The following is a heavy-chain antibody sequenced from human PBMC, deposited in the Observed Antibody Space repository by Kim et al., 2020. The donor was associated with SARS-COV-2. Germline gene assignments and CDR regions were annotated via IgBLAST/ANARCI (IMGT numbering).Heavy chain of an antibody. Sequence: GGSLRLSCAASGFTFSDYYMSWIRQAPGKGLEWVSYISSSGSTIYYAASVKGRFTISRDTAKNTLCLQMNSLRAEDTAVYYCARENSHITIFGVVTRIGMDVWGQGTTVTVSS. CDR3: ARENSHITIFGVVTRIGMDV. CDR1: GFTFSDYY. V-gene: IGHV3-11*01. CDR2: ISSSGSTI. J-gene: IGHJ6*02. D-gene: IGHD3-3*01.